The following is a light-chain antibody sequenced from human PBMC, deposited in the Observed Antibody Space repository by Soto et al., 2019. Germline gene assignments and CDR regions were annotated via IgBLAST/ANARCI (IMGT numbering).Light chain of an antibody. CDR3: QQYGSSGT. Sequence: IVLPQSPGTLSLSAGERATLSCRASQSVSNNYLAWYQQKPGQAPRLLIYGASNRATGIPDRFSGSGSGTDFTLTISRLEPEDFAVYYCQQYGSSGTFGQGTKVE. CDR1: QSVSNNY. CDR2: GAS. V-gene: IGKV3-20*01. J-gene: IGKJ1*01.